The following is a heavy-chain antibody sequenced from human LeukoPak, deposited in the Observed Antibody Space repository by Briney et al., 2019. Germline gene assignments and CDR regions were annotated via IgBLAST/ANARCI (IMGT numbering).Heavy chain of an antibody. V-gene: IGHV4-4*07. CDR2: IYTSGST. J-gene: IGHJ3*02. Sequence: SETLSLTCTVSDGSISSYYWSWIRQPAGKGLEWNGRIYTSGSTNYNPSLKSRVTMSVDTSKNQFSLKLSSVTAADTAVYYCARGVNDYDILTGLPNDAFDIWGQGTMVTVSS. CDR3: ARGVNDYDILTGLPNDAFDI. D-gene: IGHD3-9*01. CDR1: DGSISSYY.